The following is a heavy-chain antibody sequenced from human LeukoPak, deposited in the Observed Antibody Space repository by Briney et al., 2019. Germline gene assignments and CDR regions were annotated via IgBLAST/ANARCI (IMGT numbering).Heavy chain of an antibody. J-gene: IGHJ5*02. D-gene: IGHD6-6*01. CDR3: ARVKAIARVFWFDP. CDR2: IYYSGST. Sequence: SSETLSLTCTVSGGSISSYYWSWIRQPPGKGLEWIGYIYYSGSTNYNPSLKSRVTISVDTSKNQFSLKLSSVTAADTAVYYCARVKAIARVFWFDPWGQGTLVTVSS. CDR1: GGSISSYY. V-gene: IGHV4-59*01.